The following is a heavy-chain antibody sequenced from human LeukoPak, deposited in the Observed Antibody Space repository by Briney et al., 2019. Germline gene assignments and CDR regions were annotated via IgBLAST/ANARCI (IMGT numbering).Heavy chain of an antibody. D-gene: IGHD2-21*02. CDR3: ARTFPGDSLDY. CDR2: IYHSGST. J-gene: IGHJ4*02. Sequence: SETLSLTYAVSGGSISSSNWWSWVRQPPGKGLGWIGEIYHSGSTNYNPSLKSRVTISVDKSKNQFSLKLSSVTAADTAVYYCARTFPGDSLDYWGQGTLVTVSS. V-gene: IGHV4-4*02. CDR1: GGSISSSNW.